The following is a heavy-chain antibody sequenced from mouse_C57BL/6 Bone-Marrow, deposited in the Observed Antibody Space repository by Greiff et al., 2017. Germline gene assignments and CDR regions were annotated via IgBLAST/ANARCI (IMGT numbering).Heavy chain of an antibody. D-gene: IGHD3-2*02. CDR1: GYSITSGYY. CDR3: ARGAQATVAY. J-gene: IGHJ3*01. V-gene: IGHV3-6*01. Sequence: ESGPGLVKPSQSLSLTCSVTGYSITSGYYWNWIRQFPGNKLEWMGYISYDGSNNYNPSLKNRISITRDTSKNQFFLKLNSVTTEDTATYYCARGAQATVAYWGQGTLVTVSA. CDR2: ISYDGSN.